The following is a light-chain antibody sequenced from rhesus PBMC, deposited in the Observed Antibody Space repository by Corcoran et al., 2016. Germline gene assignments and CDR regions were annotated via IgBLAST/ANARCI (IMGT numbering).Light chain of an antibody. Sequence: DIQMTQSPSSVSASVGDRVTITCRASQAITSSLAWYQQKPGKAPQLLIYYVTTLQSGVPSRFSGSGSGTEFTLTISSLQPEDFATYYCQQYNGLPWTFGQGTKVEIK. CDR3: QQYNGLPWT. J-gene: IGKJ1*01. CDR1: QAITSS. CDR2: YVT. V-gene: IGKV1-25*01.